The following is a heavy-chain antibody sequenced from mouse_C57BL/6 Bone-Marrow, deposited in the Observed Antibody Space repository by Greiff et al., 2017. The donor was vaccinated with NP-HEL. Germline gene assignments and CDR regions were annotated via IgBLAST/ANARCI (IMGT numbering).Heavy chain of an antibody. CDR1: GYTFTDYY. J-gene: IGHJ2*02. CDR2: INPYNGGT. V-gene: IGHV1-19*01. Sequence: VQLQQSGPVLVKPGASVKMSCKASGYTFTDYYMNWVKQSHGKSLEWIGVINPYNGGTSYNQKFKGTATLTVDKSSSTAYMELNSLTAVDSAVYYCARWRGDYWGQGTSLTVSS. CDR3: ARWRGDY.